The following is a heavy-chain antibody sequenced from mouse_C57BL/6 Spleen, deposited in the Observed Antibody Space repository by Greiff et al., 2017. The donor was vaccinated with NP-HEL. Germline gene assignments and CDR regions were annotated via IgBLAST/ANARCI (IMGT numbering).Heavy chain of an antibody. CDR3: ARRVDDDYFDY. J-gene: IGHJ2*01. CDR2: ISSGSSTI. V-gene: IGHV5-17*01. CDR1: GFTFSDYG. D-gene: IGHD1-1*02. Sequence: EVQLVESGGGLVKPGGSLKLSCAASGFTFSDYGMHWVRQAPEKGLEWVAYISSGSSTIYYADTVKGRFTISRDNAKNTLFLQMTSLRSEDTAMYYCARRVDDDYFDYWGQGTTLTVSS.